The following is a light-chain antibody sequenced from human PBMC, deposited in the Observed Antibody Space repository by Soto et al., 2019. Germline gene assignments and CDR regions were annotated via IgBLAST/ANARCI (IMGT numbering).Light chain of an antibody. V-gene: IGKV3-15*01. CDR1: QSVRSN. CDR3: QQYYNWIT. Sequence: EIVMTQSPATLSVSPGERATLSCRASQSVRSNLAWYQQKPGQAPRLLIHGASTRATGIPARFSGSGSGTEFTLTITSLQSEDFAIYYCQQYYNWITFGQGTRLEIK. J-gene: IGKJ5*01. CDR2: GAS.